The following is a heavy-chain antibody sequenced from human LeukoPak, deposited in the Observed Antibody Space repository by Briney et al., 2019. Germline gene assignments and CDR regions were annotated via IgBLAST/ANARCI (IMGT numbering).Heavy chain of an antibody. D-gene: IGHD1-26*01. Sequence: GGSLRLSCAASGFTFSSYGMHWVRQAPGKGLEWVAFIRYDGSNKYYADSVKGRFTISRDNSKNTLYLQMNSLRAEDTAVYYCANPLPPTSGSFDAFDIWGQGIMVTVSS. CDR1: GFTFSSYG. CDR3: ANPLPPTSGSFDAFDI. J-gene: IGHJ3*02. V-gene: IGHV3-30*02. CDR2: IRYDGSNK.